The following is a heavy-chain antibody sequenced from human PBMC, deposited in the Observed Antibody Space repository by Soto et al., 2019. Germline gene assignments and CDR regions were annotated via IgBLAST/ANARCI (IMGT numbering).Heavy chain of an antibody. Sequence: QVQLVQSGAEVKKPGASVKVSCKASGYTFTGYYMHWVRQAPGQGLEWMGWINPNSGGTDYAQKFQGWVTMTRDTSISTAYMELSRLRSDDTAVYYCARAPGTTAYYGMDVWGQGTTVTVSS. D-gene: IGHD1-1*01. CDR2: INPNSGGT. J-gene: IGHJ6*02. CDR1: GYTFTGYY. V-gene: IGHV1-2*04. CDR3: ARAPGTTAYYGMDV.